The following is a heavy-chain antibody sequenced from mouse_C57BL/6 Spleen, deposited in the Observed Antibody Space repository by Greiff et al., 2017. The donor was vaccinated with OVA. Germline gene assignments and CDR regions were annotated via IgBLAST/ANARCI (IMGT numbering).Heavy chain of an antibody. J-gene: IGHJ3*01. CDR3: AREDYGSTPFAY. D-gene: IGHD1-1*01. CDR1: GFTFSDYY. CDR2: INYDGSST. V-gene: IGHV5-16*01. Sequence: EVQVVESEGGLVQPGSSMKLSCTASGFTFSDYYMAWVRQVPEKGLEWVANINYDGSSTYYLDSLKSRFIISRDNAKNILYLQMSSLKSEDTATYYCAREDYGSTPFAYWGQGTLVTVSA.